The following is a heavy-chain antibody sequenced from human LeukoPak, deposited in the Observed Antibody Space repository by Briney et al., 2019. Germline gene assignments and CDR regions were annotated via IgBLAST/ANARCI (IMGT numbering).Heavy chain of an antibody. V-gene: IGHV7-4-1*02. Sequence: ASVRVSCKASGYTFSGYFIHWVRQAPGQGLEWMGWINTNTGNPTYAQGFTGRFVFSLDTSVSTAYLQISSLKAEDTAVYYCARARMAVSGYYFGWGQGTLVTVSS. CDR1: GYTFSGYF. CDR2: INTNTGNP. D-gene: IGHD3-22*01. J-gene: IGHJ4*02. CDR3: ARARMAVSGYYFG.